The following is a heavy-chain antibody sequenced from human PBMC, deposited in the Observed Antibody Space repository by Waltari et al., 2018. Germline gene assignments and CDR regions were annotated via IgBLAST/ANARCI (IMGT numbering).Heavy chain of an antibody. CDR2: IIPIFGTA. J-gene: IGHJ4*02. D-gene: IGHD3-22*01. Sequence: QVQLVQSGAEVKKPGSSVKVSCKASGGTFSSYAISWVRQAPGQGLEWMGRIIPIFGTANYAQKFQGRVTITADKSTSTAYMELSSLRSEDTAVYYCAREERSYYDSSGYFLFDYWGQGTLVTVSS. CDR1: GGTFSSYA. CDR3: AREERSYYDSSGYFLFDY. V-gene: IGHV1-69*08.